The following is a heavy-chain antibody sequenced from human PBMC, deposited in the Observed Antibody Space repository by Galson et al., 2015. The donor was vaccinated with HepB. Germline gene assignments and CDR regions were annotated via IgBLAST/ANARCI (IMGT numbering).Heavy chain of an antibody. J-gene: IGHJ6*03. CDR2: IWYDGSNK. CDR1: GFTFSSYG. D-gene: IGHD2-15*01. CDR3: ARVRYCSGGSCYFGYYYMDV. V-gene: IGHV3-33*01. Sequence: SLRLSCAASGFTFSSYGMHWVRQAPGKGLEWVAVIWYDGSNKYYADSVKGRFTISRDNSKNTLYLQMNSLRAEDTAVYYCARVRYCSGGSCYFGYYYMDVWGKGTTVTVSS.